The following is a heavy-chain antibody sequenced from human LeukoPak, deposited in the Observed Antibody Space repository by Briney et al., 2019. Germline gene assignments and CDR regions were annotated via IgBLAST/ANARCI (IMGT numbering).Heavy chain of an antibody. J-gene: IGHJ5*02. CDR3: ARDPYYYDSSGYFS. CDR2: IIPIFGTA. D-gene: IGHD3-22*01. Sequence: SVKVSCKASGGTFSSYAISWVRQAPGQGLEWMGGIIPIFGTANYAQKFQGRVTITADESTSTAYMELSSLRSEDTAVYYCARDPYYYDSSGYFSWGQGTLVTVSS. CDR1: GGTFSSYA. V-gene: IGHV1-69*01.